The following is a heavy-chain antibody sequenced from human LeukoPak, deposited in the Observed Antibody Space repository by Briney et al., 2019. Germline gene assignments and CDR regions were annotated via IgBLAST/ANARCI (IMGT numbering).Heavy chain of an antibody. V-gene: IGHV3-30*03. CDR3: ARQDNAMDV. CDR1: GSTFSNYD. CDR2: ISHDGSQK. J-gene: IGHJ6*02. Sequence: GGSLRLSCAASGSTFSNYDIHWVRQAPGKGLEWVAIISHDGSQKYYGDSLKGRFTISRDNSRNTLYLQMNSLRGEDTAVYYCARQDNAMDVWGQGTTVTVSS. D-gene: IGHD2-2*01.